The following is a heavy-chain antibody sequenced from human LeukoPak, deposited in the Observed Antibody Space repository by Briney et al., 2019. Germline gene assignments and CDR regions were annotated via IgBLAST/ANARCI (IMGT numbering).Heavy chain of an antibody. Sequence: ASVKVSCKASGYTFTGYYMHWVRQAPGQGLEWMGWINPDSGGTNYAQKFQGRVTMTRDTSISTAYMELSRLRSDDTAVYYCATEYGDYSDGMDVWGQGTTVTVSS. CDR2: INPDSGGT. CDR3: ATEYGDYSDGMDV. J-gene: IGHJ6*02. CDR1: GYTFTGYY. D-gene: IGHD4-17*01. V-gene: IGHV1-2*02.